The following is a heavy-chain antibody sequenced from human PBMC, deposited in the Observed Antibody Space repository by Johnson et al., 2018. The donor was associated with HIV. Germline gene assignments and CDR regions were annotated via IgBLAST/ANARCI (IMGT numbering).Heavy chain of an antibody. V-gene: IGHV3-30*04. Sequence: QVQLVESGGGVVQPGRSLRLSCAASGFTFSSFAMHWVRQGPGKGLEWVAVLSSDESNKYYADSVKGRFTISRDNSKNTLYLQMNSLRADDTAVYYCAKDSSRWEQPGDAFDIWGQGTMVTVSS. CDR3: AKDSSRWEQPGDAFDI. J-gene: IGHJ3*02. D-gene: IGHD1-26*01. CDR1: GFTFSSFA. CDR2: LSSDESNK.